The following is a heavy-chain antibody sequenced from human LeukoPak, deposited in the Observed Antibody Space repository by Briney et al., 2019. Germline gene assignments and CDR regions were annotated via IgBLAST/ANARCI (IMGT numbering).Heavy chain of an antibody. D-gene: IGHD2-15*01. J-gene: IGHJ6*03. Sequence: SVKVSCKASGGTFSSYAISWVRQAPGQGLEWMRGITPIFGTANYAQKFQGRVTITTDESTSTAYMELSSLRSEDTAVYYCARDVGYCSGGSCYSPPYYYYYYMDAWGKGTTVTVSS. V-gene: IGHV1-69*05. CDR2: ITPIFGTA. CDR3: ARDVGYCSGGSCYSPPYYYYYYMDA. CDR1: GGTFSSYA.